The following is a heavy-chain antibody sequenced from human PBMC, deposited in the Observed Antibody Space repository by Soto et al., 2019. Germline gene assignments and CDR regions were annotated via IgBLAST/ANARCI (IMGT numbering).Heavy chain of an antibody. CDR2: IIPIFGTA. CDR3: AMPGYCSGGICYSNYYYYGMDV. V-gene: IGHV1-69*01. CDR1: GGTFSSYA. J-gene: IGHJ6*02. D-gene: IGHD2-15*01. Sequence: QVHLVQSGAEVKKPGSSVKVSCKASGGTFSSYAISWVRQAPGQGLEWMGGIIPIFGTANYAQKFQGRVTINADEATSTAYMEVSSLRSEDTAVYYCAMPGYCSGGICYSNYYYYGMDVWGQGTTVTVSS.